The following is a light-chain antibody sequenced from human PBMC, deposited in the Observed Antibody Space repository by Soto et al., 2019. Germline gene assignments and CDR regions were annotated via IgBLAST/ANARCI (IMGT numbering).Light chain of an antibody. CDR3: CSYTSTNTLV. V-gene: IGLV2-14*01. J-gene: IGLJ3*02. CDR1: SSDVGGYNY. Sequence: QSALTQPASVSGSPGQSITISCTGTSSDVGGYNYVSWYQHHPGKAPKVMIYEVSNRPSGVSNRFSGSKSGNTASLTISVLQAEDEADYFCCSYTSTNTLVFGGGTKVTVL. CDR2: EVS.